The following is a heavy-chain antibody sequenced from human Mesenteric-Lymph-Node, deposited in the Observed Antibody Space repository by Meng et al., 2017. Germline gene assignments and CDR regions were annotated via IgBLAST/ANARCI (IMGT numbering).Heavy chain of an antibody. D-gene: IGHD5-12*01. CDR1: GGSISSGGYY. Sequence: QVQLQESGPGLVKPSTTLSLTCTVSGGSISSGGYYWSWIRQHPGKGLEWIGYIYYSGSTYYNPSLKSLVTISVDTSKNQFSLKLSSVTAADTAVYYCARGHTSGYSGFDYWGQGTLVTVSS. CDR2: IYYSGST. CDR3: ARGHTSGYSGFDY. V-gene: IGHV4-31*01. J-gene: IGHJ4*02.